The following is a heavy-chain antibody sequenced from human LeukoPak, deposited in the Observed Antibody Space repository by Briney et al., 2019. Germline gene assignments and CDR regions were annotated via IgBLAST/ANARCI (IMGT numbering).Heavy chain of an antibody. CDR2: INHSGST. Sequence: SETLSLTCAVYGGSFSGYYWSWIRQPPGKGLEWIGEINHSGSTNYNPSLKSRVTISVDTSKNQFSLKLSSVTAADTAVYYCARGISGNTFDYWGQGALVTVSS. V-gene: IGHV4-34*01. J-gene: IGHJ4*02. D-gene: IGHD1-7*01. CDR3: ARGISGNTFDY. CDR1: GGSFSGYY.